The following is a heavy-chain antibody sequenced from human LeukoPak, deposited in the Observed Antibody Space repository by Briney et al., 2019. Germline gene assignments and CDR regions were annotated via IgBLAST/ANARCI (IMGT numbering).Heavy chain of an antibody. CDR2: IIPILGIA. D-gene: IGHD2-2*02. Sequence: SVKVSCKVSGGTFSSYTISWVRQAPGQGLEWMGRIIPILGIANYAQKFQGRVTITADKSTSTAYMELSSLRSEDTAVYYFARVVVPAAIAYWGQGTLVTVSS. J-gene: IGHJ4*02. CDR1: GGTFSSYT. CDR3: ARVVVPAAIAY. V-gene: IGHV1-69*02.